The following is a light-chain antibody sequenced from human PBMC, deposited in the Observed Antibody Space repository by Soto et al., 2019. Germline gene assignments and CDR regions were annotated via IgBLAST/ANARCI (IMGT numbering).Light chain of an antibody. V-gene: IGKV3-20*01. CDR1: QSVNSVY. Sequence: EIVLTQSPCTLSLSPGERASLSCRAYQSVNSVYLAWYQHKPGQAPRLLIYGASDRATGIPERFSGSGSGTDFTLTISRLAPEDFEVYYCQQYVTSPFTFGPGTKVDIK. J-gene: IGKJ3*01. CDR3: QQYVTSPFT. CDR2: GAS.